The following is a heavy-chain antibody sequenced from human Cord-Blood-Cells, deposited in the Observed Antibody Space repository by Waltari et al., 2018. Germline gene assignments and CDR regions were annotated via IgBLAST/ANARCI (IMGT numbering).Heavy chain of an antibody. Sequence: QVQLVQSGAEVKKPGSSVKVSCKASGGTFRSSAISWVRQAPGQGLEWMGVIIPIFGTANYAQKCQGRVTITADKSTSTAYMELSSLRSEDTAMYYCAREISTTWDSAFDIWGQGTMVTVSS. CDR3: AREISTTWDSAFDI. CDR1: GGTFRSSA. D-gene: IGHD1-1*01. V-gene: IGHV1-69*06. CDR2: IIPIFGTA. J-gene: IGHJ3*02.